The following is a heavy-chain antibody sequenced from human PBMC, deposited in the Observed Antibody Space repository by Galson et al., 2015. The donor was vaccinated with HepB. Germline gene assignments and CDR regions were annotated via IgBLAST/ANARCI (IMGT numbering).Heavy chain of an antibody. CDR3: ARDSITHSYYYYYYMDV. CDR1: GFTFSSYA. J-gene: IGHJ6*03. CDR2: ISYDGSIK. V-gene: IGHV3-30-3*01. Sequence: SLRLSCAASGFTFSSYAMHWVRQAPGKGLEWVAVISYDGSIKYCADSVKGRFTISRDSSRNTLYLQMNSLRTEDTAVYYCARDSITHSYYYYYYMDVWGKGTTVTVSS. D-gene: IGHD3-3*02.